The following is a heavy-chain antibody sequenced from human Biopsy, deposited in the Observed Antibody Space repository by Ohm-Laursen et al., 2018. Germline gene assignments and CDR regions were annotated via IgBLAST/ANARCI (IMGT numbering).Heavy chain of an antibody. D-gene: IGHD6-6*01. J-gene: IGHJ5*02. CDR1: GYSFSTYD. CDR2: MIPSSGKT. CDR3: AGGYSRRVSIFEASIYWFDT. V-gene: IGHV1-8*01. Sequence: ASVKVSCNASGYSFSTYDVNWVRQARGQGLEWMGWMIPSSGKTGYAQRFQGRVTLTMNTSISTAYMELSGLRSEDTAVYFCAGGYSRRVSIFEASIYWFDTWGQGTLVTVSS.